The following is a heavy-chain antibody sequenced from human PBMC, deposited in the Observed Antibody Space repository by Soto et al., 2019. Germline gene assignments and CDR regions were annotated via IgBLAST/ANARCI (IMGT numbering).Heavy chain of an antibody. V-gene: IGHV1-3*04. CDR1: GYVFTSYA. CDR2: INTGNGNA. J-gene: IGHJ6*03. Sequence: GASVKVSCKTSGYVFTSYAIHWVRLAPGQRLEWMGWINTGNGNARYSQKLQDRVTMTRDTSTSTAYMELRSLRSDDTAVYYCARGGYYDFWSDPRVGMDVWGKGTTVTVSS. D-gene: IGHD3-3*01. CDR3: ARGGYYDFWSDPRVGMDV.